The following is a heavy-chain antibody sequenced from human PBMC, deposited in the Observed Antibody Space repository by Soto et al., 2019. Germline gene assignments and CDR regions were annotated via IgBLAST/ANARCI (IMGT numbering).Heavy chain of an antibody. CDR1: GFSLSTSGVG. D-gene: IGHD3-22*01. J-gene: IGHJ4*02. Sequence: QITLKESGPTLVKPTQTLTLTCTFSGFSLSTSGVGVGWIRQPPGKALEWLALIYWDDDKRYSPSLKSRLTITXTXSXNEXVLTMTNMDPVDTATYYCAHRRRYYDSSGYYSLDYWGQGTLVTVSS. CDR3: AHRRRYYDSSGYYSLDY. V-gene: IGHV2-5*02. CDR2: IYWDDDK.